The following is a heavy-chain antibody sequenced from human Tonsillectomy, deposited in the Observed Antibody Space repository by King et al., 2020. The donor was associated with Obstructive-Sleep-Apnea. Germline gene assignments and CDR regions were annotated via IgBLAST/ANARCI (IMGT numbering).Heavy chain of an antibody. CDR3: ARDSAGGDTVGYLDY. CDR2: IYHSGST. J-gene: IGHJ4*02. V-gene: IGHV4-31*03. D-gene: IGHD1-26*01. Sequence: VQLQESGPGLVKPSQTLSLTCTVSGASISSGTYYWPWIRQHPGKGLEWIGYIYHSGSTYYNPSLKSRVSMSVDTSKNQFSLKLPSVTVADAAVYFCARDSAGGDTVGYLDYWGQGTLVTVS. CDR1: GASISSGTYY.